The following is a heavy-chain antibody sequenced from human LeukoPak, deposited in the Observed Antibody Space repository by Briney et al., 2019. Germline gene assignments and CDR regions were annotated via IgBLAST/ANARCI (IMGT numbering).Heavy chain of an antibody. V-gene: IGHV3-21*01. J-gene: IGHJ4*02. Sequence: PGGSLRLSCAASGFTFSSYSMSWVRQAPGKGLEWVSSISSSSSYIYYADSVKGRFTISRDNAKNSLYLQMNSLRVEDTAVYYCARLDSSGFYYFDYWGQGTLVTVSS. CDR2: ISSSSSYI. CDR1: GFTFSSYS. D-gene: IGHD6-19*01. CDR3: ARLDSSGFYYFDY.